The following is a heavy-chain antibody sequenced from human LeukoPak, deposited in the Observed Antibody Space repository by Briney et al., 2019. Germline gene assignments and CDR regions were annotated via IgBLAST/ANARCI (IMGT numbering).Heavy chain of an antibody. V-gene: IGHV4-59*01. D-gene: IGHD1-7*01. J-gene: IGHJ5*02. CDR1: GGSISSYY. CDR2: IYDSGST. Sequence: WETLSLTCTVSGGSISSYYWSWIRQPPGKGLEWIGYIYDSGSTNYNPSLKSRVTISVDTSKNQFSLKLSSVTAADTAVYYCARAGTTGTAGVGDYWFDPWGQGTLVTVSS. CDR3: ARAGTTGTAGVGDYWFDP.